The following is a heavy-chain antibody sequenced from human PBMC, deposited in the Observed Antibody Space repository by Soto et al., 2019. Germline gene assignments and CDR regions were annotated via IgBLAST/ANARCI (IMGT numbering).Heavy chain of an antibody. D-gene: IGHD3-3*01. Sequence: ASVKVSFKASGGTFSSYAISWVRQAPGQGLEWMGGIIPIFGTANYAQKFQGRVTITADESTSTAYMELSSLRSEDTAVYYCAREPYDFWSGYPRYYYYGMDVWGQGTTVTVSS. CDR3: AREPYDFWSGYPRYYYYGMDV. CDR1: GGTFSSYA. CDR2: IIPIFGTA. V-gene: IGHV1-69*13. J-gene: IGHJ6*02.